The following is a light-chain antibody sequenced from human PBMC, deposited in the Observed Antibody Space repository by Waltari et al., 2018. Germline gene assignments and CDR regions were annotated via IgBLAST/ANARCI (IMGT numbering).Light chain of an antibody. CDR1: HIGSKS. Sequence: SFVVTQTPSVSVAPGQTAKIECGGTHIGSKSLQWYQQKAGQAPVLVIYDDSDRHTGIPERFSGSNSRNTATLTISSVEAWDEADYYCQVWDDNSEQVIFGGGSKLTVL. CDR2: DDS. V-gene: IGLV3-21*02. J-gene: IGLJ2*01. CDR3: QVWDDNSEQVI.